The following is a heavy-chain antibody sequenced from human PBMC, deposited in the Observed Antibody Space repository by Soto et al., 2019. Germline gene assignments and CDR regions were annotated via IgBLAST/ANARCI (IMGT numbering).Heavy chain of an antibody. CDR2: IIPIFGTA. CDR1: GGTFSSYA. Sequence: QVQLVQSGAEVKKPGSSVKVSCKASGGTFSSYAISWVRQAPGQGLEWMGGIIPIFGTANYAEKFQGRVTITADKSTSTAYMELSSLRSEDTAVYYCARVTDCSRTSCYLGWFDPWGQGTLVTVSS. V-gene: IGHV1-69*06. D-gene: IGHD2-2*01. CDR3: ARVTDCSRTSCYLGWFDP. J-gene: IGHJ5*02.